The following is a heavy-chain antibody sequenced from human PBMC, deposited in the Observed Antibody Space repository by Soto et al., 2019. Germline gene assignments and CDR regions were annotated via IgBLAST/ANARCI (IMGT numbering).Heavy chain of an antibody. CDR1: GGSISSYY. D-gene: IGHD3-22*01. Sequence: SETLSLTCTVSGGSISSYYWSWIRQPPGKGLEWIGYIYYSGSTNYNPSLKSRVTISVDTSKNQFSLKLSSVTAADTAVYYCARGESYYDSSGYYYFDYWGQGTLVTVSS. CDR3: ARGESYYDSSGYYYFDY. CDR2: IYYSGST. J-gene: IGHJ4*02. V-gene: IGHV4-59*01.